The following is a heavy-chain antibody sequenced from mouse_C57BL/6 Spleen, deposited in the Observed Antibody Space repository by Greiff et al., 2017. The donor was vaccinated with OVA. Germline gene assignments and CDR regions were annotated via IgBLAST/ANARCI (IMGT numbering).Heavy chain of an antibody. CDR3: AREVVATDWYFDV. CDR2: IYPRDGST. V-gene: IGHV1-85*01. Sequence: QVQLQQSGPELVKPGASVKLSCKASGYTFTSYDINWVKQRPGQGLEWIGWIYPRDGSTKYNEKFKGKATSTVDTSSSTAYMELHSLTSEDSAVYFCAREVVATDWYFDVWGTGTTVTVSS. CDR1: GYTFTSYD. J-gene: IGHJ1*03. D-gene: IGHD1-1*01.